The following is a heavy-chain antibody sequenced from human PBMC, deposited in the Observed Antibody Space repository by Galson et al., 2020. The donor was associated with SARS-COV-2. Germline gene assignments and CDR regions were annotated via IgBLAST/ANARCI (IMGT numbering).Heavy chain of an antibody. CDR2: FDPEDGET. D-gene: IGHD3-22*01. V-gene: IGHV1-24*01. J-gene: IGHJ4*02. CDR1: GYTLTELS. CDR3: ATVPQYYYDSSGYYFRDY. Sequence: ASVKVSCKVSGYTLTELSMHWVRQAPGKGLEWMGGFDPEDGETIYAQKFQDRVTMTEDTSTDTAYMELSSLRSEDTAVYYCATVPQYYYDSSGYYFRDYWGQGTRGTVSS.